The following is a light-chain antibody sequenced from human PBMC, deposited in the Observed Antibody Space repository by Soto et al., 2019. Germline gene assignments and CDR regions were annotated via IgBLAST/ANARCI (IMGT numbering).Light chain of an antibody. Sequence: QSVLTQPPSASGAPGQRVTISCNGSSSNIGAGYDVHWYQQFPGTAPKLLIYGNSNRPSGVPDRFSGSKSGTSVSLAITGLQAEDEADYYCQSYDSSLTLYVFGTGTKVTVL. CDR2: GNS. CDR3: QSYDSSLTLYV. V-gene: IGLV1-40*01. CDR1: SSNIGAGYD. J-gene: IGLJ1*01.